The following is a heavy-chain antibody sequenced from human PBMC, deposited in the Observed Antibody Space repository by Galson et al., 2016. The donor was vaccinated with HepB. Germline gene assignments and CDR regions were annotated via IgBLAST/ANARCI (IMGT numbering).Heavy chain of an antibody. CDR3: AREPWGQANGPLEY. D-gene: IGHD7-27*01. J-gene: IGHJ4*02. V-gene: IGHV3-21*01. Sequence: SLRLSCAASGFSFSRYGMDWVRQAPGKGLEWVASISSNGDYIYYADSLRGRFTISRDNAKNSLYLQMSSLTADDTAVYYCAREPWGQANGPLEYWGLGALFTVSS. CDR2: ISSNGDYI. CDR1: GFSFSRYG.